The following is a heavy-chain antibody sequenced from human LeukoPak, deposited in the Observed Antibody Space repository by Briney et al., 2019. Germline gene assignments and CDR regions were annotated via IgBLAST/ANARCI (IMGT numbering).Heavy chain of an antibody. V-gene: IGHV1-2*02. Sequence: ASVKVSCKASGYTFTGYYMHWVRQAPGQGLEWMGWINPDSGGTNYAQKFQGRVTMTRDTSISTAYMELSRLRSDDTAVYYCARLLRGSSTSGAFDPWGQGTLVTVSS. D-gene: IGHD2-2*01. CDR1: GYTFTGYY. CDR3: ARLLRGSSTSGAFDP. J-gene: IGHJ5*02. CDR2: INPDSGGT.